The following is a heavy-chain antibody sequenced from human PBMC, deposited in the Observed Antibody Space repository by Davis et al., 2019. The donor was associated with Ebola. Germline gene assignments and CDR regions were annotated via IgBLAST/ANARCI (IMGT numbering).Heavy chain of an antibody. D-gene: IGHD3-22*01. CDR2: IIPMFRSP. CDR1: AYNFTNYG. J-gene: IGHJ5*02. Sequence: SVKVSCKASAYNFTNYGISWVRQAPGQGLEWMGGIIPMFRSPNYAQKFQGRVTITADDSTRTVYMELSSLRSEDTAVYFCARIRTGYYYDSSDSPSWFDPWGQGTLVTVSS. CDR3: ARIRTGYYYDSSDSPSWFDP. V-gene: IGHV1-69*13.